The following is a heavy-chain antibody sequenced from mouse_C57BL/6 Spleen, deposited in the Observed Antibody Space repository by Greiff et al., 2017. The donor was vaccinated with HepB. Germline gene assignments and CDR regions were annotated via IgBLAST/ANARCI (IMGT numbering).Heavy chain of an antibody. CDR1: GFTFSDYG. CDR2: ISSGSSTI. D-gene: IGHD2-4*01. Sequence: EVMLVESGGGLVKPGGSLKLSCAASGFTFSDYGMHWDRQAPEKGLEWVAYISSGSSTIYYADTVKGRFTISRDNAKNTLFLQMTSLRSEDTAMYYCARSRLRYFDYWGQGTTLTVSS. V-gene: IGHV5-17*01. CDR3: ARSRLRYFDY. J-gene: IGHJ2*01.